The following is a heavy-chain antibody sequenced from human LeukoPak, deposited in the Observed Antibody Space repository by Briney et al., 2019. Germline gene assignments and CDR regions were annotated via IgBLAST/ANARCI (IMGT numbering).Heavy chain of an antibody. Sequence: GGSLRLSCAASGFTFSSYGMSWVRQAPGKGLDWVSAISGSGGNTYYADSVKGRFTISRDNSQNTLYLQMNSLRAEDTAVYYCAKTDCTSTSCYIGWFDPWGQGTLVTVSS. CDR1: GFTFSSYG. J-gene: IGHJ5*02. CDR3: AKTDCTSTSCYIGWFDP. V-gene: IGHV3-23*01. D-gene: IGHD2-2*02. CDR2: ISGSGGNT.